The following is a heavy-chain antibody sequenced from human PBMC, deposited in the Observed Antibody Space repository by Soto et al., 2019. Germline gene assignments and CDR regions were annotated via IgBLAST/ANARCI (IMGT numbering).Heavy chain of an antibody. CDR2: SGTT. CDR3: TNYGVDTGRFDD. J-gene: IGHJ4*02. D-gene: IGHD4-17*01. CDR1: GDSISSYNYH. V-gene: IGHV4-39*01. Sequence: KTSETLSLTCTVSGDSISSYNYHWTWIRQSPGKGPEWIGSGTTYYNPSLRSRVTISVDTSKNQFSLQMYSVTAADTAVYYSTNYGVDTGRFDDWGQGILVTVSS.